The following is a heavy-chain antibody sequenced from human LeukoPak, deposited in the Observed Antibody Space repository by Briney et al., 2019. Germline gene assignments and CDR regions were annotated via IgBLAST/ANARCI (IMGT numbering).Heavy chain of an antibody. CDR2: ISGSGGST. Sequence: PGGSLRLSCAASGFTFSGYAMSWVRQAPGKGLEWVSAISGSGGSTYYADSVKGRFTISRDNPKNTLYLQMNSLRAEDTAVYYCAKEAVWLASSHNWFDPWGQGTLVTVSS. J-gene: IGHJ5*02. V-gene: IGHV3-23*01. CDR3: AKEAVWLASSHNWFDP. CDR1: GFTFSGYA. D-gene: IGHD6-19*01.